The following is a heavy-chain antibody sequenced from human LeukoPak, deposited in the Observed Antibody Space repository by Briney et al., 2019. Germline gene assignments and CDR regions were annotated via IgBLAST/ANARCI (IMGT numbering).Heavy chain of an antibody. CDR3: ATVAYFDASF. V-gene: IGHV3-23*01. CDR2: VSGSGGST. Sequence: PGGSLRLSCAAPGFAFSSQAMSCVRQAPGGGLGWLSPVSGSGGSTYYADSVKGRFTISRDNSKNSLFLQMSSLRAEDTAVYYCATVAYFDASFWGRGTLVTVSS. J-gene: IGHJ4*02. D-gene: IGHD2/OR15-2a*01. CDR1: GFAFSSQA.